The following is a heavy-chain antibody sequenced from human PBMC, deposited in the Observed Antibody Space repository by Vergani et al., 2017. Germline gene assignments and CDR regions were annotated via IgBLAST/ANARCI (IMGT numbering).Heavy chain of an antibody. CDR2: IYPGDSDT. V-gene: IGHV5-51*01. Sequence: EVQLVQSGAEVKKPGESLKISCEGAGYSFTSYWIGWVRQMPGKGLEWMGIIYPGDSDTRYSPSFQGQVTISADKSISTAYLQWSSLKASDTAMYYCARWVVVAAVNYGMDVWGQGTTVTVSS. CDR3: ARWVVVAAVNYGMDV. CDR1: GYSFTSYW. J-gene: IGHJ6*02. D-gene: IGHD2-15*01.